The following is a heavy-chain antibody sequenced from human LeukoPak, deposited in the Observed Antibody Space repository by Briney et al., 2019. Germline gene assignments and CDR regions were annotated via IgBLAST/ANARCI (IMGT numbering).Heavy chain of an antibody. CDR3: ARLKCISTNCPSRYVMDV. CDR2: IYYTGST. V-gene: IGHV4-59*08. CDR1: GGSISSNF. J-gene: IGHJ6*02. D-gene: IGHD2-2*01. Sequence: SETLSLTCSVSGGSISSNFWSWIRQPPGKGLEWIGYIYYTGSTDYNPSLKGRVTISLDTSKNQFSLNLTSVTAADTAVYYCARLKCISTNCPSRYVMDVWGQGTTVTVSS.